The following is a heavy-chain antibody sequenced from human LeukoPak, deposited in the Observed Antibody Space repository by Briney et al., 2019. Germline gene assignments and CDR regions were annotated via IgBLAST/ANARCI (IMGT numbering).Heavy chain of an antibody. V-gene: IGHV4-34*01. CDR1: GGSFSGYY. D-gene: IGHD6-19*01. J-gene: IGHJ4*02. CDR2: INHSGST. Sequence: PSETLSLTCAVYGGSFSGYYWSWIRQPPGKGLEWIGEINHSGSTNYNPSLKSRVTISVDTSKNQFSLKLSSVTAADTAVYYCARQIVAGTGYYFDYWAREPWSPSPQ. CDR3: ARQIVAGTGYYFDY.